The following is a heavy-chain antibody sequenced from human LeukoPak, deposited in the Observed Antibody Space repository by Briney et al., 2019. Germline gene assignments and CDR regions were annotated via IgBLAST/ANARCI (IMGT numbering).Heavy chain of an antibody. Sequence: GGSLRLSCAASEFTFSSYGMHWVRQAPGKGLEWVAFIRYDGNNKYYADSVKGRFTISRDNAKNSLYLQMSSLRAEDTAVYYCARAYYYYMDVWGKGTTVTISS. CDR1: EFTFSSYG. J-gene: IGHJ6*03. V-gene: IGHV3-30*02. CDR2: IRYDGNNK. CDR3: ARAYYYYMDV.